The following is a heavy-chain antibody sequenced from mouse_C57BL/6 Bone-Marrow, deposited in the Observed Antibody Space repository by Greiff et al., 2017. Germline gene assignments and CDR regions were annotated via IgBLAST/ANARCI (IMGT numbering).Heavy chain of an antibody. CDR2: INPYNGGT. J-gene: IGHJ3*01. V-gene: IGHV1-19*01. CDR1: GYTFTDYY. CDR3: ARRCAWFAY. Sequence: EVKLQQSGPVLVKPGASVKMSCKASGYTFTDYYMNWVKQSHGKSLEWIGVINPYNGGTSYNQKFKGKATLTVDKSSSTAYMELNSLTSEDSAVYYCARRCAWFAYWGQGTLVTVSA.